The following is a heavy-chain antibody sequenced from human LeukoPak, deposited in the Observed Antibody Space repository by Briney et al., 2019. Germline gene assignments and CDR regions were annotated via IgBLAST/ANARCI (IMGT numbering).Heavy chain of an antibody. CDR1: GFSLTTYE. D-gene: IGHD1-26*01. CDR2: ISSSGDSI. Sequence: GGSLRLSCAASGFSLTTYEMNWVRQAPGKGLEWVSYISSSGDSIYYADSVKGRFTISRDNAKNSLSLQMNSLRAEDTAIYYFARDRRVGATWSVGAFDILGQGTTVTVSS. J-gene: IGHJ3*02. V-gene: IGHV3-48*03. CDR3: ARDRRVGATWSVGAFDI.